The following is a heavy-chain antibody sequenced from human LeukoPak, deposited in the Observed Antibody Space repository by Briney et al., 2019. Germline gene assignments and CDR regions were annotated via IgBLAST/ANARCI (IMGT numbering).Heavy chain of an antibody. D-gene: IGHD5-12*01. CDR1: GFTFSSYT. Sequence: GGSLRLSCTASGFTFSSYTMTWVRQAPGMGLKWVSTITTGDGNTYYADSVKGRFTISRANAESSLDLQVNTLREEDTAVYYCVRDGPYTGPFDKWGQGTLVTVSS. CDR3: VRDGPYTGPFDK. J-gene: IGHJ4*02. V-gene: IGHV3-21*01. CDR2: ITTGDGNT.